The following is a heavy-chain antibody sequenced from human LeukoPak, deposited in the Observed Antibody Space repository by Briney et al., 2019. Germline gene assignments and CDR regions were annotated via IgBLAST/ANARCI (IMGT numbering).Heavy chain of an antibody. CDR1: GFTFSSYA. Sequence: PGGSLRLSCAASGFTFSSYAMSWVRQAPGKGLEWVSVIYSGGSTYYADSVKGRFTISRDNSKNTLYLQMNSLRAEDTAVYYCARGLLDRSGSYQFDYWGQGTLVIVSS. D-gene: IGHD3-10*01. V-gene: IGHV3-53*01. J-gene: IGHJ4*02. CDR2: IYSGGST. CDR3: ARGLLDRSGSYQFDY.